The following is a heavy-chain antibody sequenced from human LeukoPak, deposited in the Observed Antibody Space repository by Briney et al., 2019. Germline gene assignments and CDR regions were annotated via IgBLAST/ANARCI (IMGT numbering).Heavy chain of an antibody. CDR3: ARDLRITMVRGVPWGVLDY. D-gene: IGHD3-10*01. V-gene: IGHV3-23*01. CDR2: ISGSGGST. Sequence: GGSLRLSCAASGFTFSSYAMSWVRQAPGKGLEWVSAISGSGGSTYYADSVKGRFTISRDNAKNSLYLQMNSLRAEDTAVYYCARDLRITMVRGVPWGVLDYWGQGSLVTVSS. CDR1: GFTFSSYA. J-gene: IGHJ4*02.